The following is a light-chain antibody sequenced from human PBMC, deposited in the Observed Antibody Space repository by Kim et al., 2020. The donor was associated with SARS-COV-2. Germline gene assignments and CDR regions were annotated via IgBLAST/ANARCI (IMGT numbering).Light chain of an antibody. CDR2: YDS. Sequence: SYELTQPPSVSVAPGQTATVHCGGDNIGDKSVYWYQQKPGQAPVLVIYYDSDRPSGIPERFSGSNSGNTAALTISGVEAGDEGDFYCQVWDISSVVFGGGTQLTVL. CDR1: NIGDKS. V-gene: IGLV3-21*01. CDR3: QVWDISSVV. J-gene: IGLJ2*01.